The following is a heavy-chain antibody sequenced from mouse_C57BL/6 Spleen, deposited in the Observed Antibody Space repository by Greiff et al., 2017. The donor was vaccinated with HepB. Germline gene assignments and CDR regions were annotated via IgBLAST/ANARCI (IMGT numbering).Heavy chain of an antibody. CDR1: GYAFSSSW. CDR2: IYPGDGDT. Sequence: VQLQQSGPELVKPGASVKISCKASGYAFSSSWMNWVKQRPGKGLEWIGRIYPGDGDTNYNGKFKGKATLTADKSSSTAYMQLSSLTSEDSAVYFCARTPYGSYAWFDYWGQGTLVTVSA. J-gene: IGHJ3*01. CDR3: ARTPYGSYAWFDY. V-gene: IGHV1-82*01. D-gene: IGHD2-1*01.